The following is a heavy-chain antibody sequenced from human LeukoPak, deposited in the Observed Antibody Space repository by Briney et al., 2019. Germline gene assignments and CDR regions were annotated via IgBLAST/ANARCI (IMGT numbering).Heavy chain of an antibody. CDR1: GFTFSSYG. CDR2: ISDSGSDT. CDR3: AKRVPYSSSSVYFGY. Sequence: GGSLRLSCAVSGFTFSSYGMSWVRQAPGKGLEWVSAISDSGSDTYYADSVKGRFTISKDNSKNTLYLRMNSLRADDTAVYYCAKRVPYSSSSVYFGYWGQGTLVTVSS. D-gene: IGHD6-6*01. J-gene: IGHJ4*02. V-gene: IGHV3-23*01.